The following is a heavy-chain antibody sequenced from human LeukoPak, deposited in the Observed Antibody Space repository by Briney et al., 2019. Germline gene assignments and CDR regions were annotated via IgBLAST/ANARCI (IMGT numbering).Heavy chain of an antibody. CDR3: ARAHDFLNAFDI. Sequence: GGSLRLSCAASGFTVSSNYMSWVRQAPGKGLEWVSVIYSGGSTYYADSVKGRFTISRDNSKNTLYLQMNSLRAEDTAVYYCARAHDFLNAFDIWGQGTMVTVPS. CDR2: IYSGGST. D-gene: IGHD2-21*02. CDR1: GFTVSSNY. V-gene: IGHV3-66*01. J-gene: IGHJ3*02.